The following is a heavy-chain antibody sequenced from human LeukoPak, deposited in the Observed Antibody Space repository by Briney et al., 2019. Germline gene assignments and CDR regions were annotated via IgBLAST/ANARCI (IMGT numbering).Heavy chain of an antibody. Sequence: MASETLSLTCTVSGGSISSYYWSWIRQPPGKGLEWIGYIYYSGSTNYSPSLKSRVTISVDTSKNQFSLKLSSVTAADTAVYYCARVVCYGSTPFDIWGQGTMVTVSS. D-gene: IGHD3-10*01. J-gene: IGHJ3*02. V-gene: IGHV4-59*01. CDR1: GGSISSYY. CDR3: ARVVCYGSTPFDI. CDR2: IYYSGST.